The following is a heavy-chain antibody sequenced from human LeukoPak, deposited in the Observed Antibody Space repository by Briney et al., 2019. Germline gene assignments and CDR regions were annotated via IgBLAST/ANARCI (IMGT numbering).Heavy chain of an antibody. CDR2: IYGSGIT. V-gene: IGHV4-4*07. Sequence: SETLTLTCTVSGGSIISNYWSWIRQSAGTGLEWIGRIYGSGITDYNPCLKSRVTMSLDTSRKQFSLRLTSVTAADTAVYYCARLKFYDSTGYSPGYYMDVWGKGTTVSVFS. D-gene: IGHD3-22*01. J-gene: IGHJ6*03. CDR1: GGSIISNY. CDR3: ARLKFYDSTGYSPGYYMDV.